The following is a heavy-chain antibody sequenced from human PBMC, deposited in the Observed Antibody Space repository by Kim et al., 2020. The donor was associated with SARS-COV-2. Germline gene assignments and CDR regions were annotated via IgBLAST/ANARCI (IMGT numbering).Heavy chain of an antibody. D-gene: IGHD3-10*01. CDR1: GYTFTNYT. CDR3: VRGLQGFDY. J-gene: IGHJ4*02. Sequence: ASVKVSCKASGYTFTNYTVNWVRQAPGQRPEWMGWIYAGSGGTKYSQKFQARVTITTDTSASTAYMDLTSLRSEDTAVYYCVRGLQGFDYWGQGTLVTVSP. V-gene: IGHV1-3*01. CDR2: IYAGSGGT.